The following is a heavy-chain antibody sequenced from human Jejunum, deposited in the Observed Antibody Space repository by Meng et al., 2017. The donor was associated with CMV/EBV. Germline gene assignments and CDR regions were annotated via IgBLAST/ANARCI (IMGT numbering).Heavy chain of an antibody. CDR2: IKLDNGRT. J-gene: IGHJ5*02. D-gene: IGHD2-2*01. Sequence: FPAYYMHWLRQAPGQGLEWMGWIKLDNGRTDYAQKLQGRVTLTRDTSINTAYMELNMLRHDDTAVYYCARDPGCDDPSCYGIGWDLWGQGTLVTVSS. V-gene: IGHV1-2*02. CDR1: FPAYY. CDR3: ARDPGCDDPSCYGIGWDL.